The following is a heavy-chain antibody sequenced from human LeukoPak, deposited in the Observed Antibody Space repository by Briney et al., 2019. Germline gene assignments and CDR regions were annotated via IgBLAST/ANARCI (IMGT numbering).Heavy chain of an antibody. Sequence: GGSLRLSCSASGFTFSDYYMSWIRQAPGKGLEWVSYISSSSSYTNYADSVKGRFTISRDNAKNSLYLQMNSLRAEDTAVYYCARVGGSRGNYYFEHWGQETLVTVSS. CDR2: ISSSSSYT. V-gene: IGHV3-11*05. CDR3: ARVGGSRGNYYFEH. D-gene: IGHD3-22*01. J-gene: IGHJ4*02. CDR1: GFTFSDYY.